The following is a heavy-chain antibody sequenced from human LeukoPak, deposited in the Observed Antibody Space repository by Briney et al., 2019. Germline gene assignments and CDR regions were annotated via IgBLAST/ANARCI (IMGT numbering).Heavy chain of an antibody. V-gene: IGHV1-46*01. D-gene: IGHD1-26*01. J-gene: IGHJ4*02. CDR1: GYTFTGYY. CDR3: AREMGLVGANDYFDY. Sequence: ASVKVSCKASGYTFTGYYMHWVRQAPGQGLEWMGIINPSGGSTSYAQKFQGRVTMTRDTSTSTVYMELSSLRSEDTAVYYCAREMGLVGANDYFDYWGQGTLVTVSS. CDR2: INPSGGST.